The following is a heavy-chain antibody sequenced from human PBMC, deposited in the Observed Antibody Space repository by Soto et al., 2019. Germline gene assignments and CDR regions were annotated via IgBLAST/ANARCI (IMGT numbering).Heavy chain of an antibody. CDR1: GFVVSRNY. V-gene: IGHV3-53*01. D-gene: IGHD2-21*01. J-gene: IGHJ4*02. Sequence: SLILSCATSGFVVSRNYMHWVRQAPGKGLEWFSVMYSDWKTYYAESVKGRFTISRDNSKSTVFLHMKSLRAEDTAVYYCARSPYCGTECNSGFLDFWGQGSLVTVS. CDR3: ARSPYCGTECNSGFLDF. CDR2: MYSDWKT.